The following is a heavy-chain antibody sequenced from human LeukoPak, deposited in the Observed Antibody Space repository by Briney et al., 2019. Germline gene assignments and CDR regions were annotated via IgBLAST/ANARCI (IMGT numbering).Heavy chain of an antibody. V-gene: IGHV3-43*01. CDR3: AKDIGQDGSGHHYFAH. CDR2: ISWDGGDK. J-gene: IGHJ4*02. CDR1: GFIFDDYT. Sequence: PGGSLRLSCLASGFIFDDYTMDWVRQAPGKGLEWVSRISWDGGDKYYAESVKGRFTISRDNSKNSVYLQMNGLRTDDTAFYYCAKDIGQDGSGHHYFAHWRQGTLVTVSS. D-gene: IGHD5-12*01.